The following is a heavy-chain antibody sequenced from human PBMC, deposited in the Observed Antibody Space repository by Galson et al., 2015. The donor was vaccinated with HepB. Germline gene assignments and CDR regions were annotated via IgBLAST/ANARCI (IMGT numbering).Heavy chain of an antibody. CDR2: ISGSGGST. V-gene: IGHV3-23*01. CDR1: GFTFSSYA. J-gene: IGHJ3*02. Sequence: SLRLSCAASGFTFSSYAMSWVRQAPGKGLEWVSAISGSGGSTYYADSVKGRFTISRDNSKNTLYLQMNSLRAEDTAVYYCAKDFYGSGRYEGVDAFDIWGQGTMVTVSS. CDR3: AKDFYGSGRYEGVDAFDI. D-gene: IGHD3-10*01.